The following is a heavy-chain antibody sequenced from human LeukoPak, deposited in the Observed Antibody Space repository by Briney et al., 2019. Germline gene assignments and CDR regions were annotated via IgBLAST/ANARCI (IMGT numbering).Heavy chain of an antibody. CDR1: GFTFSSYG. J-gene: IGHJ4*02. D-gene: IGHD3-16*01. CDR2: IRYDGSNK. V-gene: IGHV3-30*02. CDR3: AKDMFPDDYVWGSYPSTFDY. Sequence: GSLRLSCAASGFTFSSYGMHWVRQAPGKGLEWVAFIRYDGSNKYYADSVKGRFTISRDNSKNTLYLQMNSLRAEDTAVYYCAKDMFPDDYVWGSYPSTFDYWGQGTLVTVSS.